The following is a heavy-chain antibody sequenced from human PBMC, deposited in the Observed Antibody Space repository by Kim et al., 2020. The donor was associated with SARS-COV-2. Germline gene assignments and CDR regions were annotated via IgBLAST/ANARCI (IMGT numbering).Heavy chain of an antibody. CDR2: IYTSGST. CDR3: ARDTLVAYCGGDCYPNYDYYGMDV. Sequence: SETLSLTCTVSGGSISSGSYYWSWIRQPAGKGLEWIGRIYTSGSTNYNPSLKSRVTISVDTSKNQFSLKLSSVTAADTAVYYCARDTLVAYCGGDCYPNYDYYGMDVWGQGTTVTVSS. D-gene: IGHD2-21*02. CDR1: GGSISSGSYY. V-gene: IGHV4-61*02. J-gene: IGHJ6*02.